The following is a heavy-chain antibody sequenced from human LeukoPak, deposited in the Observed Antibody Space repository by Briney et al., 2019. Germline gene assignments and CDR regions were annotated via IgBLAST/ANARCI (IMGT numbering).Heavy chain of an antibody. V-gene: IGHV1-8*01. CDR1: GYTFTSYD. CDR3: ARVKAAAGRGPRAYYFDY. Sequence: ASVKVSCKPSGYTFTSYDINWVRQATGQGLEWMGWMNPNSGNTGYAQKFQGRVTMTRNTSISTAYMELSSLRSEDTAVYYCARVKAAAGRGPRAYYFDYWGQGTLVTVSS. J-gene: IGHJ4*02. CDR2: MNPNSGNT. D-gene: IGHD6-13*01.